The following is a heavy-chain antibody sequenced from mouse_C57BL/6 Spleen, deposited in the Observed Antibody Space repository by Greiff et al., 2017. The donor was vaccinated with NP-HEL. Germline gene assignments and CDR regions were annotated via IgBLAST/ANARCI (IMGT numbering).Heavy chain of an antibody. CDR2: ISSGGDYI. CDR3: TRASSHYYAAWFAY. J-gene: IGHJ3*01. V-gene: IGHV5-9-1*02. CDR1: GFTFSSYA. Sequence: EVKLMESGEGLVKPGGSLKLSCAASGFTFSSYAMSWVRQTPEKRLEWVAYISSGGDYIYYADTVKGRFTISRDNARNTLYLQMSSLKSDDTAMYYWTRASSHYYAAWFAYWGQGTLVTVSA. D-gene: IGHD1-2*01.